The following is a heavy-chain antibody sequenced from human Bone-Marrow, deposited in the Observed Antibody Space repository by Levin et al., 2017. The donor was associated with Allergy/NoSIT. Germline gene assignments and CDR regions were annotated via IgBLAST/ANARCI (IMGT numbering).Heavy chain of an antibody. CDR2: INSDGSST. D-gene: IGHD5-18*01. CDR1: GFTFSSYW. CDR3: ASVETAIVEYFRH. J-gene: IGHJ1*01. V-gene: IGHV3-74*01. Sequence: GGSLRLSCAASGFTFSSYWMHWVRQAPGKGLVWVSRINSDGSSTYYADSVKGRFTISRDNAKNTLYLQMNSLRAEDTAVYYCASVETAIVEYFRHWGQGTLVTVSS.